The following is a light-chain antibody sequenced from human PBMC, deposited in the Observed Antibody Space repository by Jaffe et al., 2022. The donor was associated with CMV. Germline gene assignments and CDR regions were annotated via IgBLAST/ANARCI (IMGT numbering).Light chain of an antibody. Sequence: DIQMTQSPSTLSASVGDRVTITCRASQSISSWLAWYQQKPGKAPKVLIYKASSLQSGVPSRFSGSGSGTEFTLTISSLQPDDFATYYCQQYNSDSTFGQGTKVEIK. CDR2: KAS. V-gene: IGKV1-5*03. CDR3: QQYNSDST. J-gene: IGKJ1*01. CDR1: QSISSW.